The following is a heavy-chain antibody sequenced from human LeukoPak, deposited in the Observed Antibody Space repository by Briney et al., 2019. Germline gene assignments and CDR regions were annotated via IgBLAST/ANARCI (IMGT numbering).Heavy chain of an antibody. V-gene: IGHV4-61*01. CDR1: GGSISSDSYY. CDR3: ALSRGGYYDSRSPSWAFDI. D-gene: IGHD3-22*01. CDR2: IYNSGST. Sequence: PSETLSLTCTVSGGSISSDSYYWSWIRQPPGKGLEWIGFIYNSGSTNYNPSLKSRVTMAGDTSKNQFSLKLSSVTAADTAVYYCALSRGGYYDSRSPSWAFDIWGQGTMVTVSS. J-gene: IGHJ3*02.